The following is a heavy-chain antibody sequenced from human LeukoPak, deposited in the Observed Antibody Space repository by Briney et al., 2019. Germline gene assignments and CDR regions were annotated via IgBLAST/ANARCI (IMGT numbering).Heavy chain of an antibody. CDR2: VYYSGST. Sequence: PSETLSLTCNVSGGSISGYYWSWIRQPPGQGLEWIGHVYYSGSTNYNPSLKSRVTISVDTSKNQFSLRLKSVTAADTAIHYCARNREGGSSWPNFDYWGQGSLVTVSS. D-gene: IGHD6-13*01. V-gene: IGHV4-59*01. J-gene: IGHJ4*02. CDR3: ARNREGGSSWPNFDY. CDR1: GGSISGYY.